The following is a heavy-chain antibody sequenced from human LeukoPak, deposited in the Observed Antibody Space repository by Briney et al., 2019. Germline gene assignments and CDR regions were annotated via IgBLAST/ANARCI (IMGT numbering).Heavy chain of an antibody. V-gene: IGHV3-33*06. Sequence: HGRSLRLSCAASRFTFSSYGMHWVRQAPGKGLEWVAVVWYDGSKKYYADSVTGRFTISRDNSKNTLYLQMNSLRAEDTAVYYCAKDLVATVTTRYYYYMDVWGKGTTVTVSS. D-gene: IGHD4-11*01. CDR2: VWYDGSKK. CDR1: RFTFSSYG. J-gene: IGHJ6*03. CDR3: AKDLVATVTTRYYYYMDV.